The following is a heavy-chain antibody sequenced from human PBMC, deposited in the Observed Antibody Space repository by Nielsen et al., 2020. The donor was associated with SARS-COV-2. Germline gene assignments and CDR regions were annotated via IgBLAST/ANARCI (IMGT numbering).Heavy chain of an antibody. V-gene: IGHV1-2*06. D-gene: IGHD3/OR15-3a*01. CDR1: GGTFRSYA. J-gene: IGHJ6*02. Sequence: SVKVSCKASGGTFRSYAISWVRQAPGQGLEWMGRINPYSGGTNYAQKFQGTVTMTRDASISTVYMELTSDDTAVYYCARARATIFGLVMSYGMDVWGQGTTVAVSS. CDR2: INPYSGGT. CDR3: ARARATIFGLVMSYGMDV.